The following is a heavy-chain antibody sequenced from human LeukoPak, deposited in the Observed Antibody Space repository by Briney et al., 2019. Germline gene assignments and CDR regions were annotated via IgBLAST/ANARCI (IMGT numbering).Heavy chain of an antibody. V-gene: IGHV3-23*01. CDR2: ITGRDGIT. D-gene: IGHD2-21*01. CDR3: AKGGVASSVTHFDC. Sequence: QAGGSLRLSCAVSGFTFSNFAMSWVRQSPGKGLEWVSAITGRDGITYYADSVKGRFTISRDNSKNTLFLQMDSLRVEDTAVYYCAKGGVASSVTHFDCWGQGTLVTVSS. CDR1: GFTFSNFA. J-gene: IGHJ4*02.